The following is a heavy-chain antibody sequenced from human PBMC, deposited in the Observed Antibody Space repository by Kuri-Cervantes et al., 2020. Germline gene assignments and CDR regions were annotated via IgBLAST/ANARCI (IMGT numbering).Heavy chain of an antibody. CDR1: GFTFSDYY. V-gene: IGHV3-11*01. CDR3: ARVKEWFGAILAFDI. J-gene: IGHJ3*02. D-gene: IGHD3-10*01. CDR2: ISSSGSTI. Sequence: GGSLRLSCAASGFTFSDYYMSWIRQAPGKGLEWVSYISSSGSTIYYADSVKGRFTISRDNAKNSLYLQMNSLRAEDTAVYYCARVKEWFGAILAFDIWGQGTMVTVSS.